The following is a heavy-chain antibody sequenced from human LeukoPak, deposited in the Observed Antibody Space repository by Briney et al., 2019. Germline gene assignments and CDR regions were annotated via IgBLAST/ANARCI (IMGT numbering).Heavy chain of an antibody. CDR2: INHSGST. V-gene: IGHV4-34*01. CDR3: ARRADEWWDPGYFDY. Sequence: SETLSLTCAVYGGSFSGYYWSWIRQPPGKGLEWIGEINHSGSTNYNPSLKSRVTISVDTSKNQFSLKLSSVTAADTAVYYCARRADEWWDPGYFDYWGQGTLVTVSS. D-gene: IGHD2-8*01. J-gene: IGHJ4*02. CDR1: GGSFSGYY.